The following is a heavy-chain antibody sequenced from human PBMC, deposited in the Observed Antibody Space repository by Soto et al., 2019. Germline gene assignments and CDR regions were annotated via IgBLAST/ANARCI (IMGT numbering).Heavy chain of an antibody. V-gene: IGHV3-30*03. Sequence: VQLVESGGGVVQPGTSLRLPCAGSGFTFSRNGMHWVRQAPGKGLEWVALVSYDGSKKYYVDSVKGRFTISRDNSENTLYLQMNSLRAEDTAVYYCARWVGGSMSDNSGKYDSWGQGTLVTVSS. D-gene: IGHD3-22*01. J-gene: IGHJ5*01. CDR3: ARWVGGSMSDNSGKYDS. CDR1: GFTFSRNG. CDR2: VSYDGSKK.